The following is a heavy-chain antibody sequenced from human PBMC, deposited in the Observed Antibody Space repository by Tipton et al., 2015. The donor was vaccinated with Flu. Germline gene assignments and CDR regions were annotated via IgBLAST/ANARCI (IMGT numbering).Heavy chain of an antibody. V-gene: IGHV4-31*03. J-gene: IGHJ5*02. CDR1: GDSITSNNYY. Sequence: TLSLTCHVSGDSITSNNYYWNWIRQHPGKGLEWIGYIHYSGSTYYNPSLKSRLTISVDTSRNQFSLRLTSVTAADTAVYYCARDRGHCDGGNCLDSGAEYDLWGQGILVTVSS. CDR3: ARDRGHCDGGNCLDSGAEYDL. CDR2: IHYSGST. D-gene: IGHD2-15*01.